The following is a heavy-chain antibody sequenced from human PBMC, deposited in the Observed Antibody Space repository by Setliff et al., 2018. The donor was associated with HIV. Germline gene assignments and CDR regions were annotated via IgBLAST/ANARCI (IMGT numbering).Heavy chain of an antibody. CDR3: ARSEYSSSGGDFDY. D-gene: IGHD6-6*01. J-gene: IGHJ4*02. V-gene: IGHV4-4*08. CDR1: GGSISSYY. CDR2: IYTSGST. Sequence: PSETLSLTCTVSGGSISSYYWSWIRQPPGKGLEWIGYIYTSGSTNYNPSLKSRVTISVDTSKNQFSLKLSSVTAADTAVYYCARSEYSSSGGDFDYWDQGTLVTVSS.